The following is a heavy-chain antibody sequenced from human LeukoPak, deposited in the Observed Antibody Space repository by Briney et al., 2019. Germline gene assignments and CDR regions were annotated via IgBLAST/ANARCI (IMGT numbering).Heavy chain of an antibody. CDR3: ARAPAPLLWFGELFSSAYYFDY. CDR2: IYYSGST. Sequence: SETLSLTCTVSGGSISSYYWSWIRQPPGKGLEWMGYIYYSGSTNYNPSLKSRVTISVDTSKNQFSLKLSSVTAADTAVYYCARAPAPLLWFGELFSSAYYFDYWGQGTLVTVSS. V-gene: IGHV4-59*01. J-gene: IGHJ4*02. D-gene: IGHD3-10*01. CDR1: GGSISSYY.